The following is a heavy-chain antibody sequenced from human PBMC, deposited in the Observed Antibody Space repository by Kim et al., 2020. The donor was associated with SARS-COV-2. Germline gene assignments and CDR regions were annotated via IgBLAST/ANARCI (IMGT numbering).Heavy chain of an antibody. CDR2: IYYSGST. V-gene: IGHV4-31*03. Sequence: SETLSLTCTVSGGSISSGGYYWSWIRQHPGKGLEWIGYIYYSGSTYYNPSLKSRVTISVDTSKNQFSLKLSSVTAADTAVYYCARAGAYCSSTSCSTYYYYGMDVWGQGTTVTVSS. J-gene: IGHJ6*02. D-gene: IGHD2-2*01. CDR1: GGSISSGGYY. CDR3: ARAGAYCSSTSCSTYYYYGMDV.